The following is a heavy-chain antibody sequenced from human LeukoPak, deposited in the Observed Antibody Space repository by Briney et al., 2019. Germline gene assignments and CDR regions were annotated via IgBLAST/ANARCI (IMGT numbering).Heavy chain of an antibody. CDR1: GYSFTSYW. Sequence: GESLKISWKGSGYSFTSYWFSWVRRMQGKGLEGMGIIDAGVSDTSYRPFFRAVVTISAAKPSTHCYLQWSGLKASATARYYCARLRIPSPFIAAAGDYWGQGTLVTVSS. D-gene: IGHD6-13*01. CDR3: ARLRIPSPFIAAAGDY. V-gene: IGHV5-51*04. J-gene: IGHJ4*02. CDR2: IDAGVSDT.